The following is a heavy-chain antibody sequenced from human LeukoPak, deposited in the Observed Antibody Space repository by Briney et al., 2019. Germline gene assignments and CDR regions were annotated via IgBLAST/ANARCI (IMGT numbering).Heavy chain of an antibody. CDR1: GFTFSSYS. CDR2: ISSRSSYI. V-gene: IGHV3-21*01. Sequence: PGGSLRLSCAASGFTFSSYSMNWVRQAPGKGLEWVSSISSRSSYIYQADSTKGRFTISRDNVKNSLYLQMNNLRAEDTAIYYCAVDPRERRDYWGQGTLVTVSS. J-gene: IGHJ4*02. CDR3: AVDPRERRDY. D-gene: IGHD6-25*01.